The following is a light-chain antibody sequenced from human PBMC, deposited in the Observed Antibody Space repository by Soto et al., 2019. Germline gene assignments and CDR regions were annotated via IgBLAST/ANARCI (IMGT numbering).Light chain of an antibody. CDR2: VAS. V-gene: IGKV1-39*01. CDR3: QQSYTIPQT. Sequence: DIQMTQSPSSLSASVGERVTITCRASQSIDNFLNWYQQKPGKAPKLLIYVASSLQSGVPSRFSGSGSGTDFTLTISSLQLEDFATYFCQQSYTIPQTFGQGTKVEIK. J-gene: IGKJ1*01. CDR1: QSIDNF.